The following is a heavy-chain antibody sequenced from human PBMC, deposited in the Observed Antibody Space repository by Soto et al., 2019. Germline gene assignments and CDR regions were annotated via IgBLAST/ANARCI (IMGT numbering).Heavy chain of an antibody. D-gene: IGHD6-19*01. J-gene: IGHJ5*02. CDR3: ARGGSGWPNWFDP. CDR2: VDASGNT. CDR1: GDSMSTHY. Sequence: QVQLQESGPGLVKPSETLSLTCTISGDSMSTHYWSWIRQAPGRGLEWIWYVDASGNTNYNSSLKSRVTISVDTSKNQFSLKLNSVTAADTAVYYCARGGSGWPNWFDPWGRGTLVTVSS. V-gene: IGHV4-59*11.